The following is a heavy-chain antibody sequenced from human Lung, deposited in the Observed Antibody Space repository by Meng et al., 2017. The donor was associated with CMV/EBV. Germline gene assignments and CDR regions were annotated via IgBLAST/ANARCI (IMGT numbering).Heavy chain of an antibody. CDR1: GYTFTNYG. Sequence: QAQVVESGGEVKKPGASVKVSCKASGYTFTNYGITWVRQAPGQGLEWMGWISVKNGEAKYPQNFQGRVTMTTDTTTSTAYMELRSLTSDDTAVYYCARYVPNGSFWYFDFWGRGTLVTVSS. V-gene: IGHV1-18*01. CDR3: ARYVPNGSFWYFDF. J-gene: IGHJ2*01. CDR2: ISVKNGEA. D-gene: IGHD6-13*01.